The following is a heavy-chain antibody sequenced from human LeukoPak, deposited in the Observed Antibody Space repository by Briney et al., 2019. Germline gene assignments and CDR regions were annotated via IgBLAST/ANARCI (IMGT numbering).Heavy chain of an antibody. CDR1: GFTFSSYA. V-gene: IGHV3-23*01. CDR3: AKSVAIYFYYGLDV. Sequence: TGGSLRLSCAASGFTFSSYAMSWVRQTPGKGLEWVSAISGSGGSTYYADSVKGWFTISRDNSKNTLFLQMNSLRAEDTAPYYCAKSVAIYFYYGLDVWGQGTTVAVSS. J-gene: IGHJ6*02. D-gene: IGHD3-3*01. CDR2: ISGSGGST.